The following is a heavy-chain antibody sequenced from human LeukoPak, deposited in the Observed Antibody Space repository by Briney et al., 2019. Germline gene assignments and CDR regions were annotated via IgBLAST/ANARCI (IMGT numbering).Heavy chain of an antibody. Sequence: GASVKVSCKASGYTFTSYYMHWVRQAPGQGLEWMGIINPSGGSTSYAQKFQGRVTMTRDTSTSTVYMELSSLRSVDTAVYYCARDLTNYGGNSDLDYWGQGTLVTVSS. D-gene: IGHD4-23*01. J-gene: IGHJ4*02. V-gene: IGHV1-46*01. CDR3: ARDLTNYGGNSDLDY. CDR2: INPSGGST. CDR1: GYTFTSYY.